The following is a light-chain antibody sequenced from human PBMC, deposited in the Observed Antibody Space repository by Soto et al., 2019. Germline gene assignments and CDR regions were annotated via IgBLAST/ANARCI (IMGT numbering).Light chain of an antibody. Sequence: PSPLSASVGVLVTITCRASQSISIWLALYHHKPGKAPKPLFYKASRLESGVPSRFSGSGSGTDFPLTISCLQSEDFATYYCQQYYSYPLTFGQGTRLEIK. J-gene: IGKJ5*01. CDR3: QQYYSYPLT. CDR2: KAS. CDR1: QSISIW. V-gene: IGKV1-5*03.